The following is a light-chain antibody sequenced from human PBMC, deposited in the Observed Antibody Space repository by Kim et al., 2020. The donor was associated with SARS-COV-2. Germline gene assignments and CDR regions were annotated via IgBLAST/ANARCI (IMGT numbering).Light chain of an antibody. J-gene: IGLJ3*02. CDR2: GVS. V-gene: IGLV2-11*03. CDR1: SSDVVGYGY. Sequence: GHSVTISCTGTSSDVVGYGYVSWYQQHPGKAPKVVIYGVSKRPSGVPDRFSSSKSGNTASLTISGLQAEDEADYYCCSYAGSYTWVFGGRTKLTVL. CDR3: CSYAGSYTWV.